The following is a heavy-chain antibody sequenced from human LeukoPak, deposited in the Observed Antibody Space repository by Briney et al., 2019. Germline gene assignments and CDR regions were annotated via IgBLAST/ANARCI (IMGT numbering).Heavy chain of an antibody. J-gene: IGHJ4*02. CDR2: IIPIFGTA. V-gene: IGHV1-69*05. CDR1: GGTFSSYA. CDR3: ARDPPVEMATIGDY. D-gene: IGHD5-24*01. Sequence: SVKVSCKASGGTFSSYAISWVRQAPGQGLEWMGGIIPIFGTANYAQKFQGGVTITTDESTSTAYMELSSLRSEDTAVYYCARDPPVEMATIGDYWGQGTLVTVSS.